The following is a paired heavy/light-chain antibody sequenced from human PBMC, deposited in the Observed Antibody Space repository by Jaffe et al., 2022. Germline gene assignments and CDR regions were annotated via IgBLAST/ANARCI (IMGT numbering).Heavy chain of an antibody. V-gene: IGHV3-30*02. CDR1: GFIFSSYN. Sequence: QVQLVESGGGVVQPGGSLRLSCTTSGFIFSSYNMHWVRQAPGKALEWVAFIRSDGISKYYADSVKGRFTISRDISQNTLYLQMNSLRGDDTAVYYCAKVGINDLGDFRSWGQGTLVTVSS. CDR2: IRSDGISK. CDR3: AKVGINDLGDFRS. J-gene: IGHJ5*02. D-gene: IGHD4-17*01.
Light chain of an antibody. CDR3: HQSHITPIT. Sequence: DIQVTQSPSSLSASVGDRVTVTCRASQSIRNHLNWYQQRPGKAPKLLIYAASSLQSGVPSRFSGSGSGTDFTLTISSLQPEDFATYYCHQSHITPITFGQGTRLEIK. V-gene: IGKV1-39*01. CDR2: AAS. CDR1: QSIRNH. J-gene: IGKJ5*01.